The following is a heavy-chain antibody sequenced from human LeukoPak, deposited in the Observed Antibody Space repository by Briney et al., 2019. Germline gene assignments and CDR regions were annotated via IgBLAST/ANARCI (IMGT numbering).Heavy chain of an antibody. D-gene: IGHD6-13*01. V-gene: IGHV5-51*01. CDR2: IYPGDSDT. J-gene: IGHJ6*02. Sequence: GESLKISCKGSGYSFTSYWIGWVRQMPGKGLEWMGIIYPGDSDTRYSPSFQGQVTISADKSISTAYLQWSSLKASDTAMYYCARHKDSSSWYYRVRQTNYGMDVWGQGTTVTVCS. CDR1: GYSFTSYW. CDR3: ARHKDSSSWYYRVRQTNYGMDV.